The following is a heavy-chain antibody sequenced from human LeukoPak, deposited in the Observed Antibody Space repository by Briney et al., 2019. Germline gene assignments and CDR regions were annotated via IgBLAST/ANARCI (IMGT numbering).Heavy chain of an antibody. D-gene: IGHD5-12*01. CDR3: AKRGSGYRAFDY. CDR1: GFTFSSCA. Sequence: GGSLRLSCAASGFTFSSCALSWVRQAPGKGLEWVSTVSVNGGTTYYADSVKGRFTISRDNSKNTLYLQMNSLRAEDTAVYYCAKRGSGYRAFDYWGQGTLVTVSS. V-gene: IGHV3-23*01. CDR2: VSVNGGTT. J-gene: IGHJ4*02.